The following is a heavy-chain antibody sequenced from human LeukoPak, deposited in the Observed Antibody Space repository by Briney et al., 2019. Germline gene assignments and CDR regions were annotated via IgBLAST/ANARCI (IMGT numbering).Heavy chain of an antibody. Sequence: ASVKVSCKASGYTFTGYYMHWVRQAPGQGLEWMGWINPNSGGTNYAQKFQGRVTMTRDTSISTAYMELSSLRSDGTAVFYCARPNGSGSYYAGAYDYWGQGTLVTVSS. CDR1: GYTFTGYY. J-gene: IGHJ4*02. D-gene: IGHD3-10*01. V-gene: IGHV1-2*02. CDR2: INPNSGGT. CDR3: ARPNGSGSYYAGAYDY.